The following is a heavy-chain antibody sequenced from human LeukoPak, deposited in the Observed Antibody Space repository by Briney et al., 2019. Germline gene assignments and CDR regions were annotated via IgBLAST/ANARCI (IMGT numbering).Heavy chain of an antibody. CDR3: AREVPDYDILTGQSDY. Sequence: GSVNVSCKASGYSITVYYMHWVRQAPGQGLEWMGWINPNSGGTNYAQKFQGRVTMTRDTSISTAYMELSRLRPDDTAVYYCAREVPDYDILTGQSDYWGQGTLVTVSS. CDR1: GYSITVYY. CDR2: INPNSGGT. V-gene: IGHV1-2*02. D-gene: IGHD3-9*01. J-gene: IGHJ4*02.